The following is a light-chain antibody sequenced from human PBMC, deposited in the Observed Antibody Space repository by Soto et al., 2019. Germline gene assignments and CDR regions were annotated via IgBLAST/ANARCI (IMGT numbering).Light chain of an antibody. CDR2: GSS. J-gene: IGKJ2*01. CDR1: QTISTG. Sequence: EIVLTQSPGTLSLSPGERATLSCRASQTISTGLAWYQQKPGQSPRLVIWGSSDRATGIPARFSGSGSVTDFTLTISSLEPEDSAVYYCQQRSALPVTFGQGTKLEIK. V-gene: IGKV3-11*01. CDR3: QQRSALPVT.